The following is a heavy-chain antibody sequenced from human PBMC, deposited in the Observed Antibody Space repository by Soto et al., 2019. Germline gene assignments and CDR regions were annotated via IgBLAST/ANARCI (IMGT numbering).Heavy chain of an antibody. CDR2: MYISGST. CDR1: VVSISGYY. Sequence: SETLSLTCTFSVVSISGYYWTWIRQTAGKGLEWIGRMYISGSTNYNPSLKSRVTMSVDTSKSHFSLKLRSVTAADTAVYYCASDKINLNVFDFWGQGTMVTVSS. CDR3: ASDKINLNVFDF. V-gene: IGHV4-4*07. J-gene: IGHJ3*01.